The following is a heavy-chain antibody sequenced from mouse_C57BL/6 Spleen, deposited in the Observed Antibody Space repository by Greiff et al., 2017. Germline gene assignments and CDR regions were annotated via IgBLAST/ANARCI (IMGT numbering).Heavy chain of an antibody. Sequence: QVQLQQSGAELVKPGASVKLSCKASGYTFTSYWMQWVKQRPGQGLEWIGEIDPSDSYTNYNQKFKGKATLTVDTSSSTAYMQLSSLTSEDSAVYYCAKTGTRFAYWGQGTLVTVSA. CDR2: IDPSDSYT. V-gene: IGHV1-50*01. D-gene: IGHD4-1*01. J-gene: IGHJ3*01. CDR1: GYTFTSYW. CDR3: AKTGTRFAY.